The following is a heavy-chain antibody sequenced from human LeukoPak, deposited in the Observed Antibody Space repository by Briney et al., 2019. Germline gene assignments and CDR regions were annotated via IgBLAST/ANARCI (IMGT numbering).Heavy chain of an antibody. CDR3: AKDYSSGWQRYWDY. Sequence: GGSLRLSCAVSGFTFSTYAMSWVRQAPGKGLEWVSVISGSGGTTYYADSVKGRFTISRDNSKNTMYLQMNSLRAEDTAIYYCAKDYSSGWQRYWDYWGQGTLVTVSS. CDR2: ISGSGGTT. V-gene: IGHV3-23*01. D-gene: IGHD6-25*01. CDR1: GFTFSTYA. J-gene: IGHJ4*02.